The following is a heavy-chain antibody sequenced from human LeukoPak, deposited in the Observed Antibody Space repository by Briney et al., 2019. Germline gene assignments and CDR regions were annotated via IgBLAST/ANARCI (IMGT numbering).Heavy chain of an antibody. CDR1: GGSISSNSYY. V-gene: IGHV4-39*07. J-gene: IGHJ3*02. CDR3: ARAGGTYYGIAFDI. D-gene: IGHD1-26*01. Sequence: SETLSLTCAVSGGSISSNSYYWGWIRQPPGKGLEWIGEINHSGSTNYNPSLKSRVTISVDTSKNQFSLKLSSVTAADTAVYYCARAGGTYYGIAFDIWGQGTMVTVSS. CDR2: INHSGST.